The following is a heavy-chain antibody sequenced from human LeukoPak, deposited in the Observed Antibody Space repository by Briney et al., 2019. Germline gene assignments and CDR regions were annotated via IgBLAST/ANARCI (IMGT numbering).Heavy chain of an antibody. D-gene: IGHD2-2*01. CDR1: GGSISSGDYY. Sequence: SETLSLTCTVSGGSISSGDYYWSWIRQPPGKVLEWIGYIYYSGSTYYNPSLKSRVTISVDTSKNQFSLKLSSVTAADTAVYYCARAVVVPAAQKYNWFEPWGQGTLVTVSS. CDR2: IYYSGST. V-gene: IGHV4-30-4*08. CDR3: ARAVVVPAAQKYNWFEP. J-gene: IGHJ5*02.